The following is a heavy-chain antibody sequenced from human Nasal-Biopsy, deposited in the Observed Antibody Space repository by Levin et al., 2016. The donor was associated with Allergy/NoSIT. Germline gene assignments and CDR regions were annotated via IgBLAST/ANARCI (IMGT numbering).Heavy chain of an antibody. D-gene: IGHD2-8*02. Sequence: SGPTLVKPTQTLTLTCTFSGFSLSTTGVAVGWIRQPPGKALEWLALIYWDDEKRYRPSLKNRLTITKDTSKNQVVLTMTNMDPVDTATYYCANRGYIPTGGRDANNWFDSWGQGTLVTVSS. CDR2: IYWDDEK. CDR1: GFSLSTTGVA. J-gene: IGHJ5*01. V-gene: IGHV2-5*02. CDR3: ANRGYIPTGGRDANNWFDS.